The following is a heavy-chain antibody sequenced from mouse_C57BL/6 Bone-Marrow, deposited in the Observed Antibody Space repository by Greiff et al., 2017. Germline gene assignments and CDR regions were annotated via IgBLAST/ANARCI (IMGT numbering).Heavy chain of an antibody. CDR1: GFTFSSYA. J-gene: IGHJ3*01. CDR3: ARDRTGPFAY. CDR2: ISDGGSYT. D-gene: IGHD4-1*01. V-gene: IGHV5-4*01. Sequence: EVMLVESGGGLVKPGGSLKLSCAASGFTFSSYAMSWVRQTPEKRLGWVATISDGGSYTYYPDNVKGRFTISRDNAKNNLYLQMSHLKSEDTAMYYCARDRTGPFAYWGQGTLVTVSA.